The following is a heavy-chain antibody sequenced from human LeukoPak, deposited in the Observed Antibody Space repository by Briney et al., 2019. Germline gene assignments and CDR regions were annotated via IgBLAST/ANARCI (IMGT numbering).Heavy chain of an antibody. CDR2: ICSSSTYI. CDR3: VSGGGAFDF. CDR1: GFTFNTYS. Sequence: GGSLRLSRAASGFTFNTYSMNWLRQAPGKGLELGSHICSSSTYIYYADSLKGRFTISRDNAKNSLYLQMNSLRAEDTAVYYCVSGGGAFDFWGQGTMVTVSS. V-gene: IGHV3-21*05. D-gene: IGHD3-10*01. J-gene: IGHJ3*01.